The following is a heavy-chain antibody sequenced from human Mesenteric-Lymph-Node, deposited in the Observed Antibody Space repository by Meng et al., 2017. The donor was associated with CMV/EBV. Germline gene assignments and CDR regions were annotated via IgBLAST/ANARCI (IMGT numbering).Heavy chain of an antibody. CDR2: ISGSGGST. V-gene: IGHV3-23*01. D-gene: IGHD1-26*01. J-gene: IGHJ4*02. Sequence: GGSLRLSCAASGFTFSSYAMSWVRQAPGKGLEWVSAISGSGGSTYYAGSVKGRFTISRDNSKNTLFLQMNSLRGDDTAIYYCARDGLHTTDYWGQGVLVTVSS. CDR1: GFTFSSYA. CDR3: ARDGLHTTDY.